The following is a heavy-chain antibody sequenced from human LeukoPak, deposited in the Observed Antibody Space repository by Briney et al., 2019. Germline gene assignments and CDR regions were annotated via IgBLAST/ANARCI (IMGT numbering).Heavy chain of an antibody. J-gene: IGHJ4*02. D-gene: IGHD3-3*01. Sequence: SETLSLTCAVYGGSFSGYYWSWIRQPPGKGLEWIGEINHSGSTNYNPSLKSRVTISVDTSKNQFSLKLSSVTAADTAVYYCAIPYYDFWSGYYPTSRSFDYWAREPWSPSPQ. CDR2: INHSGST. CDR1: GGSFSGYY. V-gene: IGHV4-34*01. CDR3: AIPYYDFWSGYYPTSRSFDY.